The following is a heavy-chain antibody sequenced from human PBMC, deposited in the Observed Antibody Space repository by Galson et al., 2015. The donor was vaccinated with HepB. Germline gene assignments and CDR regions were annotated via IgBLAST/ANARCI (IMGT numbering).Heavy chain of an antibody. CDR2: ISYDGSNK. V-gene: IGHV3-30-3*01. J-gene: IGHJ6*02. CDR1: GFTFSSYA. D-gene: IGHD3-22*01. Sequence: SLRLSCAASGFTFSSYAMHWVRQAPGKGLEWVAVISYDGSNKYYADSVKGRFTISRDNSKNTLYLQMNSLRAEDTAVYYCARPYDSEVNYGMDVWGQGTTVTVSS. CDR3: ARPYDSEVNYGMDV.